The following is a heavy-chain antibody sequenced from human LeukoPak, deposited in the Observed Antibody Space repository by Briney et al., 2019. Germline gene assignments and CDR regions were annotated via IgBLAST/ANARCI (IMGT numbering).Heavy chain of an antibody. CDR3: ARRPSDYDFWSGYFDY. V-gene: IGHV4-59*11. J-gene: IGHJ4*02. D-gene: IGHD3-3*01. Sequence: SETLSLTCTVSGVSISSHYWIWIRQPPGKGLDWIGYIYYSGSTNYNPSLKSRVTISVDTSKNQFSLKLSSVTAADTAVYYCARRPSDYDFWSGYFDYWGQGTLVTVSS. CDR2: IYYSGST. CDR1: GVSISSHY.